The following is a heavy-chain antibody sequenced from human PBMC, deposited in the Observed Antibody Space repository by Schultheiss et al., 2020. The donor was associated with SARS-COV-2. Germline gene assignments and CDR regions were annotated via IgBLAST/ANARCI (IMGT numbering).Heavy chain of an antibody. Sequence: GESLKISCAASGFSFSDYYMSWIRQAPGKGLEWVSYISGSGGSIYYADSVKGRFTISRDNAKNSLYLQMNSLRAEDTAVYYCARDITGTTVGWFDPWGQGTLVTVSS. J-gene: IGHJ5*02. CDR1: GFSFSDYY. CDR2: ISGSGGSI. V-gene: IGHV3-11*01. CDR3: ARDITGTTVGWFDP. D-gene: IGHD1-14*01.